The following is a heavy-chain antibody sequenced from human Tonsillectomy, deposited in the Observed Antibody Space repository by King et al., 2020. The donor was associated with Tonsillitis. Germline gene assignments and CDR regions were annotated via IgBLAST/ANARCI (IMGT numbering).Heavy chain of an antibody. V-gene: IGHV3-30*02. D-gene: IGHD6-19*01. J-gene: IGHJ4*02. CDR3: ATPSIAVACFDS. CDR2: IRYDGSNK. Sequence: VQLVESGGGVVQPGGSLRLSCAASAFTFSSYDMHWVRQAPGKGLEWVAFIRYDGSNKYYADSVKGRFTISRDNSKNTLYLQMISLRAEDTAVYYCATPSIAVACFDSWGQGTLVTVSS. CDR1: AFTFSSYD.